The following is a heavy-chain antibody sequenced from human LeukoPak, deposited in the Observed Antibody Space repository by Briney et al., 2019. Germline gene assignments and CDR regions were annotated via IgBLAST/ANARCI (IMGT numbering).Heavy chain of an antibody. CDR3: AKEFGSGSLYDY. D-gene: IGHD3-10*01. V-gene: IGHV3-30*18. Sequence: GGSLRLSCAASGFIFSSYGMHWVRQAPGKGLEWVAVISYDGSNKYYADSVKGRFTISRDNSKNTLYLQMNSLRAEDTAVYYCAKEFGSGSLYDYWGQGTLVTVSS. J-gene: IGHJ4*02. CDR2: ISYDGSNK. CDR1: GFIFSSYG.